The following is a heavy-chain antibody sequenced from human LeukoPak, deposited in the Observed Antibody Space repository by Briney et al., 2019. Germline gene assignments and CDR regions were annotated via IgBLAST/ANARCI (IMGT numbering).Heavy chain of an antibody. Sequence: ASGKLSCKASGSTFCSYGISWVRQAPGQGLEWLGSISVDNGDINYAEKLPGRVTVTTDTSTSTAYMELRSMTFDDKTLYYFARYDGGLGELRYWGQGTLVTVSS. V-gene: IGHV1-18*01. CDR3: ARYDGGLGELRY. CDR1: GSTFCSYG. J-gene: IGHJ4*02. CDR2: ISVDNGDI. D-gene: IGHD1-26*01.